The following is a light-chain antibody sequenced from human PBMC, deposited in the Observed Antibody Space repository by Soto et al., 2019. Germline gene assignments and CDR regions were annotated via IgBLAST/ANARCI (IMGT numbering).Light chain of an antibody. CDR2: AVT. CDR3: CSYAGSHTWV. J-gene: IGLJ2*01. V-gene: IGLV2-11*01. CDR1: SSDVGIYNY. Sequence: QSALTQPRSVSGFPGQSVAISCTGTSSDVGIYNYVSWYQQHPGKAPKVIISAVTVRPSGVPDRFSGSRSGNTASLPISGLQAEDEADYYCCSYAGSHTWVFGGGTKVTVL.